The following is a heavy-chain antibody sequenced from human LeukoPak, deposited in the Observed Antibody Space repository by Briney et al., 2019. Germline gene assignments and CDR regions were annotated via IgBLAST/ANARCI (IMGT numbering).Heavy chain of an antibody. Sequence: ASVKVSCKASGYTFTSYDTNWVRQATGQGLEWMGWMNPNSGNTGYAQKFQGRVTMTRNTSISTAYMELSSLRSEDTAVYYCARGVVTGTLYYYYYMDVWGKGTTVTVSS. J-gene: IGHJ6*03. CDR3: ARGVVTGTLYYYYYMDV. D-gene: IGHD1-20*01. CDR2: MNPNSGNT. CDR1: GYTFTSYD. V-gene: IGHV1-8*01.